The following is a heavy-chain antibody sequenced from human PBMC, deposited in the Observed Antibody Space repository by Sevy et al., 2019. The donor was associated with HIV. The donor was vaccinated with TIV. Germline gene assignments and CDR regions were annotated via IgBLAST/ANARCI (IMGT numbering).Heavy chain of an antibody. CDR1: GFTFSSYE. J-gene: IGHJ5*02. V-gene: IGHV3-48*03. CDR3: ARVDANYDKGFDP. D-gene: IGHD3-22*01. CDR2: ISSSGTTI. Sequence: QLGGSLRLSCEASGFTFSSYEMNWVRQAPGKGLEWVSYISSSGTTIKYADSVKGRFTISRDNAKNSLYRQRNSLRAEDTAVYYCARVDANYDKGFDPWGQGTLVTVSS.